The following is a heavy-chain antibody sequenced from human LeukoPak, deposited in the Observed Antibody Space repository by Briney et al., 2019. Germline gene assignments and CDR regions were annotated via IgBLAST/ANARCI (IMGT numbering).Heavy chain of an antibody. V-gene: IGHV3-30*18. CDR3: AKGLWVIRGVIGDAFDI. Sequence: GRSLRLSCAAPGFTFSNYGMHWVRQAPGKGLEWVAVISYDGSNKYYAESVKGRFTISRDNSKNTLYLQMNSLRAEDTAVYYCAKGLWVIRGVIGDAFDIWGQGTMVTVSS. CDR2: ISYDGSNK. D-gene: IGHD3-10*01. CDR1: GFTFSNYG. J-gene: IGHJ3*02.